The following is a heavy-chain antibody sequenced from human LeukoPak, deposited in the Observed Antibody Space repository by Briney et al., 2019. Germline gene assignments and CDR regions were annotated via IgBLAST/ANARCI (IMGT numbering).Heavy chain of an antibody. J-gene: IGHJ4*02. V-gene: IGHV3-21*01. CDR2: ISSSSSYI. CDR3: ARDASGYDYYGSADGIDY. CDR1: GSTFSSYS. Sequence: PGGSLRLSCAASGSTFSSYSMNWVRQAPGKGLGWVSSISSSSSYIYYADSVKGRFTISRDNAKNSLYLQMNSLRAEDTAVYYCARDASGYDYYGSADGIDYWGQGTLVTVSS. D-gene: IGHD3-10*01.